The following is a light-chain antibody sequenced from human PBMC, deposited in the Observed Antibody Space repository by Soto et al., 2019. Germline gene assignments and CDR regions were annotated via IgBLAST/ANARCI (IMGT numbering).Light chain of an antibody. V-gene: IGKV1-39*01. CDR2: AAS. CDR3: QQSFSTPYT. J-gene: IGKJ2*01. Sequence: DIQMTQSPSSLSSSVGDRVTITCRASQSISSYLHWYQQNPGKAPKLLIYAASSLPSGVPSRFSGSGSGTDFTLTISSLQPEDFAAYYCQQSFSTPYTFGQGTKLEIK. CDR1: QSISSY.